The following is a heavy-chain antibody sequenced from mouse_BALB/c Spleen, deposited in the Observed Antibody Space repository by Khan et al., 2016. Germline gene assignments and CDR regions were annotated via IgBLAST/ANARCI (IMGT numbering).Heavy chain of an antibody. CDR3: ASLLWLRRGFAY. CDR2: ISYSGST. V-gene: IGHV3-8*02. Sequence: DVKLEESGPSLVKPSQTLSLTCSVTGDSITSGYWNWIRKFPGNKLEYMGYISYSGSTYYNPSLKSRISITRDTSKNQYYLQLNSVTTEDTATYYCASLLWLRRGFAYWGQGTLVTVSA. D-gene: IGHD2-2*01. J-gene: IGHJ3*01. CDR1: GDSITSGY.